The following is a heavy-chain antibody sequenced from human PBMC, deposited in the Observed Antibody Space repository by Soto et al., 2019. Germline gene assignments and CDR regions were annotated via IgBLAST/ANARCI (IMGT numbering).Heavy chain of an antibody. J-gene: IGHJ4*02. V-gene: IGHV3-33*01. CDR3: ARDTWMGVGSLGY. CDR1: GFTFSSYG. D-gene: IGHD3-16*01. CDR2: IWYDGSNK. Sequence: QVQLVESGGGMVQPGRSLRLSCAASGFTFSSYGMHWVRQAPGKGLEWVAVIWYDGSNKYYADSVKGRFTISRDNSKNSRYLQMKSLRAEDTAVYYCARDTWMGVGSLGYWGQGTLVTVSS.